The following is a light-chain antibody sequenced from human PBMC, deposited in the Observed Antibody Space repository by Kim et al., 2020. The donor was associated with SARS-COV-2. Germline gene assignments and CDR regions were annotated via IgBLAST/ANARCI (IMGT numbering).Light chain of an antibody. J-gene: IGKJ5*01. V-gene: IGKV1-5*01. CDR2: EAS. Sequence: ASVGDRDTHTRRASQSIGAWLDWYQQKPEKAPKLLIYEASSVESGVPSRCSGGGSGTQFTLTICSLQPHDSSTYYCQHHITYPITFGQGTRLEIK. CDR1: QSIGAW. CDR3: QHHITYPIT.